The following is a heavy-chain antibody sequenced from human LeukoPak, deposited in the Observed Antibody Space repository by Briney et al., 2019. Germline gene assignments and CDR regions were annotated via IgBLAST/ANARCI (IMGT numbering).Heavy chain of an antibody. V-gene: IGHV3-30*03. J-gene: IGHJ4*02. CDR3: AIEAEEYSRRTDY. Sequence: GGSLRLSCVASGFTFSSYAMHWVRQAPGKGLEWVAVISYDGSNIYYGDSVKGRFTISRDNSKNTLYLQMNSLRAEDTAVYYCAIEAEEYSRRTDYWGQGTLVTVSS. D-gene: IGHD6-6*01. CDR2: ISYDGSNI. CDR1: GFTFSSYA.